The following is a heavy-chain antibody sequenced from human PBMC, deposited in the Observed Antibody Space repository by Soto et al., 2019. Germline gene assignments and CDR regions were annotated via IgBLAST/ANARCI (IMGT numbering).Heavy chain of an antibody. D-gene: IGHD2-15*01. CDR3: ARVFGDDIVVAVAQKGVYWFDP. CDR2: IYYSGST. J-gene: IGHJ5*02. Sequence: SETLSLTCTVSGGSISSYYWSWIRQPPGKELEWIGYIYYSGSTNYNPSLKSRVTISVDTSKNQFSLKLSSVTAADTAVYYCARVFGDDIVVAVAQKGVYWFDPWGQGTLVTVSS. V-gene: IGHV4-59*01. CDR1: GGSISSYY.